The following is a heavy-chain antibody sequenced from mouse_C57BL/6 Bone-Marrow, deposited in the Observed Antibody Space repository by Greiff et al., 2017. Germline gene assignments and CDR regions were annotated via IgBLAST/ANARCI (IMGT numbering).Heavy chain of an antibody. CDR2: ISSGSSTI. Sequence: EVQGVESGGGLVKPGGSLKLSCAASGFTFSDYGMHWVRQAPEKGLEWVAYISSGSSTIYYADTVKGRFTISRDNAKNTLFLQMTSLRSEDTAMYYCARSSYYYGSSPSWFAYWGQGTLVTVSA. CDR1: GFTFSDYG. CDR3: ARSSYYYGSSPSWFAY. D-gene: IGHD1-1*01. J-gene: IGHJ3*01. V-gene: IGHV5-17*01.